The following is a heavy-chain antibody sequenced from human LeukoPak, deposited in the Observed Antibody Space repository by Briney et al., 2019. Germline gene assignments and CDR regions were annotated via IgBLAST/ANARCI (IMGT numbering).Heavy chain of an antibody. CDR1: GGTFSSYA. V-gene: IGHV1-69*05. Sequence: GSSVKVSCKASGGTFSSYAISWVRQAPGQGLEWMGGIIPIFGTANYAQKFQGRVTITTDESTSTAYMELSSLRSEDTAVYYCVRDPDDDFWSGPFDYWGQGTLVTVSS. J-gene: IGHJ4*02. CDR3: VRDPDDDFWSGPFDY. D-gene: IGHD3-3*01. CDR2: IIPIFGTA.